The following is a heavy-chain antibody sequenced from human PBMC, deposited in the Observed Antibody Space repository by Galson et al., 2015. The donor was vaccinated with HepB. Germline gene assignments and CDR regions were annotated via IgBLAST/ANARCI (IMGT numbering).Heavy chain of an antibody. CDR1: GVSIGTYY. CDR2: IYPDGTT. V-gene: IGHV4-4*09. CDR3: ASHPDYGDY. Sequence: ETLSLTCTVSGVSIGTYYWSWFRQSPGKRMEWLGYIYPDGTTTYSPSLKSRISISVDTAKRRLSLTVRSVTAADTAVYSCASHPDYGDYWGQGTLVTVSS. J-gene: IGHJ4*01.